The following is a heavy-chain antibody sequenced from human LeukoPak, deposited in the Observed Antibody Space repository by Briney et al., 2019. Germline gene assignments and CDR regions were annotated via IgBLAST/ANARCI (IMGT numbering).Heavy chain of an antibody. Sequence: ASVKVSCKASGYTFRIYGISWVRQAPGQGLEWMGWISAYNGNTNYAQNVQGRVTMTTDTSTSTAYMELRSLRSDDTAVYYCARDKAQYSSGWNDAFDMWGQGTMVTVSS. CDR1: GYTFRIYG. V-gene: IGHV1-18*01. J-gene: IGHJ3*02. CDR2: ISAYNGNT. CDR3: ARDKAQYSSGWNDAFDM. D-gene: IGHD6-19*01.